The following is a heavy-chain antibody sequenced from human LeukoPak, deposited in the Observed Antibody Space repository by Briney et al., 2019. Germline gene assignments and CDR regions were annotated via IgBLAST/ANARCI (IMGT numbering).Heavy chain of an antibody. CDR1: GYTFTSYG. CDR3: ARDDCSSTSCYLYYFDY. Sequence: ASVKVSCKASGYTFTSYGISWVRQAPGQGLEWMGWISAYNGNTNYAQKLQGRVTMTTDTSTSTAYMELRSLRSDDTAVYYCARDDCSSTSCYLYYFDYWGQGTLVTVSP. CDR2: ISAYNGNT. J-gene: IGHJ4*02. V-gene: IGHV1-18*01. D-gene: IGHD2-2*01.